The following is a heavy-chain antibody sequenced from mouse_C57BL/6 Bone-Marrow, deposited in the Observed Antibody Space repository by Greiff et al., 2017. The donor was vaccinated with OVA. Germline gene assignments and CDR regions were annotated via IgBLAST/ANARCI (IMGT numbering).Heavy chain of an antibody. J-gene: IGHJ2*01. Sequence: QVQLQQPGAELVKPGASVKLSCKASGYTFTSYWMQWVKQRPGQGLEWIGEIDPSDSYTNYNQKFKGKATLTVDTSSSTAYMQLSSLTSEDSAVYYCARLGGSSYYFDYWGQGTTLTVSS. V-gene: IGHV1-50*01. CDR3: ARLGGSSYYFDY. D-gene: IGHD1-1*01. CDR1: GYTFTSYW. CDR2: IDPSDSYT.